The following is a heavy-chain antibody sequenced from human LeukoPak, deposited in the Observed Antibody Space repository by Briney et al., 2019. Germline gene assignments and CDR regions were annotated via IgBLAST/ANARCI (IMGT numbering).Heavy chain of an antibody. J-gene: IGHJ5*02. D-gene: IGHD3-10*01. Sequence: GASVKVSCKASGYTFTSYGISWVRQAPGQGLEWMGWISAYNGNTNYAQKLQGRVTMTTDTSTSTAYMELRSLRPDDTAVYYCARDLLYQVWFGVNNNWFDPWGQGTLVTVSS. CDR1: GYTFTSYG. CDR3: ARDLLYQVWFGVNNNWFDP. V-gene: IGHV1-18*04. CDR2: ISAYNGNT.